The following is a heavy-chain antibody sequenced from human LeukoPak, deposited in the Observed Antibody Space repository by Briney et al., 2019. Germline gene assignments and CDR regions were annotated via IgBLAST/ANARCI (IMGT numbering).Heavy chain of an antibody. J-gene: IGHJ4*02. CDR2: IKEDGSER. CDR1: GFTFNNYA. CDR3: ARDLGYCTNGVCYTRFDY. V-gene: IGHV3-7*03. Sequence: GGSLRLSCAASGFTFNNYAMSWVRQTPGKGLEWVASIKEDGSERQYVDSVKGRFSISRDNTKGSLFLQLNSLRAEDTAVYYCARDLGYCTNGVCYTRFDYWGQGTLVAVFS. D-gene: IGHD2-8*01.